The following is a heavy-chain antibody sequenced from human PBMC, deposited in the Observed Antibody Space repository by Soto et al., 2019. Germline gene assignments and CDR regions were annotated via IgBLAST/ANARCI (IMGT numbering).Heavy chain of an antibody. D-gene: IGHD3-9*01. J-gene: IGHJ6*02. CDR2: MNPNSGNT. CDR3: ARGRRGSDWLFHYYGMDV. CDR1: GYTFTSYD. V-gene: IGHV1-8*01. Sequence: QVQLVQSGAEVKKPGASVKVSCKASGYTFTSYDINWVRQATGQGLEWMGWMNPNSGNTGYEQKFQGRVTMTTNTSISTAYMELSSLRSEDTAVYYCARGRRGSDWLFHYYGMDVWGQGTTVTVSS.